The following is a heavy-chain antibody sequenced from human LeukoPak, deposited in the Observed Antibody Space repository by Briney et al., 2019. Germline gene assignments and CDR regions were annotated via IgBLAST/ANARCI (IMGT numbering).Heavy chain of an antibody. J-gene: IGHJ5*02. CDR2: ITPFNGNT. Sequence: GASVKVSCKASGYTFTYRYLHWVRQAPGQALEWMGWITPFNGNTNYAQKFQDRVTITRDRSMSTAYMELSSLRSEDTAVYYCARGGVGATTYVWFDPWGQGTLVTVSS. D-gene: IGHD1-26*01. CDR1: GYTFTYRY. V-gene: IGHV1-45*02. CDR3: ARGGVGATTYVWFDP.